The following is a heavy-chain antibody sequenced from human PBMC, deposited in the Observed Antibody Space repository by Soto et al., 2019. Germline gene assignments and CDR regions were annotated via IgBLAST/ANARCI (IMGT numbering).Heavy chain of an antibody. Sequence: ASVKVSCKASGYTFTSYYMHWGRQAPGQGLEWMGIINPSGGSTSYAQKFQGRVTMTRGTSTSTVYMELSSLRSEDTAVYYCARSGPQLVLFDWFDPWGQGTLVTV. CDR1: GYTFTSYY. CDR2: INPSGGST. V-gene: IGHV1-46*01. J-gene: IGHJ5*02. D-gene: IGHD6-13*01. CDR3: ARSGPQLVLFDWFDP.